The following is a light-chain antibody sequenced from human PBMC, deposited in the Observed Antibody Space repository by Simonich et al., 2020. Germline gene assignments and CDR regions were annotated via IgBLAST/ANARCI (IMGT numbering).Light chain of an antibody. CDR1: QSVLTTSNNKNY. CDR3: QQYYSTPCT. V-gene: IGKV4-1*01. CDR2: WAS. Sequence: DIVMTQSPDSLAVSLGERATINCKSSQSVLTTSNNKNYLAWYPQKPGQPPKLLLYWASTRESGVPDRFTGSGSGTDFTLTISRLQAEDVAVYYCQQYYSTPCTFGQGTKVEIK. J-gene: IGKJ1*01.